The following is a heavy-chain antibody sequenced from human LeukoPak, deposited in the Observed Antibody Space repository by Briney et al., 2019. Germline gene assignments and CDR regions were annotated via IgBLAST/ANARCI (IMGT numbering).Heavy chain of an antibody. J-gene: IGHJ4*02. D-gene: IGHD5-18*01. CDR3: ARPLDTWSALDY. Sequence: PSETLSLTCTVSGDSLSGYDWTWVRQPPGKGLEWIGYVYHTGTSNYNPSVRSRITMSVDTSKNQYSMNLTSVTAADTAVYYCARPLDTWSALDYWGLGTLVSVSS. V-gene: IGHV4-59*01. CDR2: VYHTGTS. CDR1: GDSLSGYD.